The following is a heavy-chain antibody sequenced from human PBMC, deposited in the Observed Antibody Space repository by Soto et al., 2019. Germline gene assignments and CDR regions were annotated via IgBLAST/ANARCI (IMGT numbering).Heavy chain of an antibody. V-gene: IGHV4-39*01. CDR3: ARLDPNYYDCWSGHTYGMDV. D-gene: IGHD3-3*01. CDR2: IYYSGST. J-gene: IGHJ6*02. CDR1: GDSISSTSYY. Sequence: PSETLSLTCAVSGDSISSTSYYWGWNRQTPGKGLEWIGSIYYSGSTYYNPPLKSRVTISVDTSKNQFSLKLSSVTAADTAVYYCARLDPNYYDCWSGHTYGMDVWGQGTTVTVSS.